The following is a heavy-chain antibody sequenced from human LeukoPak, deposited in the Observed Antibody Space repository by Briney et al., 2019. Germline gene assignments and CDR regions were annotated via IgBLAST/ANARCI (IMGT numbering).Heavy chain of an antibody. D-gene: IGHD3-3*01. CDR3: ARDQYDFWSGYYRGEYYYYGMDV. CDR2: IWYDGSNK. V-gene: IGHV3-33*01. Sequence: PGGSLRLSCAASGFTFSSYGMHWVRQAPGKGLEWVAVIWYDGSNKYYADSVKGRFTISRDNSKNTLYLQMNSLRAEDTAVYYCARDQYDFWSGYYRGEYYYYGMDVWGQGTTVTVSS. J-gene: IGHJ6*02. CDR1: GFTFSSYG.